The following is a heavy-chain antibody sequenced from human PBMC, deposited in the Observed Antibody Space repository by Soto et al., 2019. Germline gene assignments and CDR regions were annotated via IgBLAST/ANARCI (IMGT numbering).Heavy chain of an antibody. D-gene: IGHD3-10*02. V-gene: IGHV1-3*01. Sequence: GASVKVSCKASGYTFPSYAMHWVRQAPGQRLEWMGWVNAGPGTTKYSQKLQGRATINRDTSASTAYMELSSLSSDDKAVYSGGRNDCTGSYMGYWGQGTLVTVSS. CDR3: GRNDCTGSYMGY. J-gene: IGHJ4*02. CDR1: GYTFPSYA. CDR2: VNAGPGTT.